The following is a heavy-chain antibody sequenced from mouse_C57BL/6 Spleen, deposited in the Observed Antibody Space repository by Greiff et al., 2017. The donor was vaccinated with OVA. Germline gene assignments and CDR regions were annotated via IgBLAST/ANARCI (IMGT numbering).Heavy chain of an antibody. CDR3: ARSWYGKRDYYAMDY. J-gene: IGHJ4*01. D-gene: IGHD2-10*02. V-gene: IGHV1-55*01. CDR2: IYPGSGST. Sequence: VQLQQPGAELVKPGASVKMSCKASGYTFTSYWITWVKQRPGQGLEWIGDIYPGSGSTNYNEKFKSKATLTVDTSSSTAYMQLSSLTSEDSAVYYCARSWYGKRDYYAMDYWGQGTSVTVSS. CDR1: GYTFTSYW.